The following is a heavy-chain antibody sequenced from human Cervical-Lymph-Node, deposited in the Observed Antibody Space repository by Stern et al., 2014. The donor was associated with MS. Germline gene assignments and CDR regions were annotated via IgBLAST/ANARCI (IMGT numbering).Heavy chain of an antibody. D-gene: IGHD5-18*01. CDR1: GFTFDDYA. CDR2: ISWNSGSI. J-gene: IGHJ6*02. Sequence: EVQLVQSGGGLVQPGRSLRLSCAASGFTFDDYAMHWVRQAPGKGLEWVSGISWNSGSIGYADSVKGRFTISRDNAKNSLYLQMNSLRAEDTALYYCAKDRNRGYSYGYSYGMDVWGQGTTVTVSS. CDR3: AKDRNRGYSYGYSYGMDV. V-gene: IGHV3-9*01.